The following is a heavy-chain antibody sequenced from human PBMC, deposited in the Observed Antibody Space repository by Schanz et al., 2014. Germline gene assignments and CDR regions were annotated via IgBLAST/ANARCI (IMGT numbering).Heavy chain of an antibody. CDR1: GYTFTGHR. V-gene: IGHV1-2*02. CDR2: INPNSGET. Sequence: QVQLVQSGSEVKKPGSSVKVSCKASGYTFTGHRMHWVRQAPGQGPEWMGWINPNSGETNYEQKFKGRVTLTSDTSISTAFMELSGLTSDDTATYFCARARYTGYDCSGYWGQGTLLIVSS. D-gene: IGHD5-12*01. J-gene: IGHJ4*02. CDR3: ARARYTGYDCSGY.